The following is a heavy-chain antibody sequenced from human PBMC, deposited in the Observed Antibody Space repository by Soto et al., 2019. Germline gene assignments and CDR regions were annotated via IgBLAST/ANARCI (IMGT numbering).Heavy chain of an antibody. D-gene: IGHD6-6*01. V-gene: IGHV3-23*01. Sequence: GSLRLSCVAAGFSFKSYAMNWVRHAPGKGLEWVSVVTYNGDNKYYADSVKGRFTISRDNSKEKVDLQMNSLRAEDTAVYYSARAPSQSIYYGMDVWGQGTTVTVSS. J-gene: IGHJ6*02. CDR2: VTYNGDNK. CDR3: ARAPSQSIYYGMDV. CDR1: GFSFKSYA.